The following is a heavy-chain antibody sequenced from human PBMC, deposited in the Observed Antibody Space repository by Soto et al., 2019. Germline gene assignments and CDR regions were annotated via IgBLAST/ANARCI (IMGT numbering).Heavy chain of an antibody. CDR3: ARIKGYPNL. D-gene: IGHD5-12*01. V-gene: IGHV3-30*03. Sequence: GGSLRLSCAASGFTFSSYGMHWVRQAPGKGLEWVAVISYDGSNKYYADSVKGRFTISRDNSKNTLYLQMNSLRAEDTAVYYCARIKGYPNLWGQGTLVTVSS. J-gene: IGHJ5*02. CDR1: GFTFSSYG. CDR2: ISYDGSNK.